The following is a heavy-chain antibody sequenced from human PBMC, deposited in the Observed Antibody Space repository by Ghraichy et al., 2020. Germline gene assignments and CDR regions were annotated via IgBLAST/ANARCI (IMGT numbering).Heavy chain of an antibody. D-gene: IGHD3-10*01. CDR3: ARDSLRGATDFDY. CDR1: GFSFSSYA. V-gene: IGHV3-48*02. CDR2: ITSSNTMK. J-gene: IGHJ4*02. Sequence: GGSLRLSCAASGFSFSSYAMNWVRQAPGKGLEWISYITSSNTMKWYADSVKGRFTISRDDAKNSLYLQMNSLRDEDSAVYYCARDSLRGATDFDYWGQGTLVTVSS.